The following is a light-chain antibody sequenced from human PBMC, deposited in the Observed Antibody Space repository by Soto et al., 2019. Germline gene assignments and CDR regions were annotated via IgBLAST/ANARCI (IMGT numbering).Light chain of an antibody. CDR2: GAS. CDR3: QQCNSSPVT. Sequence: EIVLTQSPGTLSLSPGERATLSCRASQSVSSSYLAWYQQKPGQAPRLLIYGASSRATGIPDMFSGSGSGTNFTLTISRLEPEDFAVYYCQQCNSSPVTFGHGTQVDIK. J-gene: IGKJ3*01. V-gene: IGKV3-20*01. CDR1: QSVSSSY.